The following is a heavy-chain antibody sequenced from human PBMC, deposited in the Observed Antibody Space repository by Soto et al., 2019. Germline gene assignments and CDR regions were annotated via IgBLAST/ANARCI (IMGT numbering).Heavy chain of an antibody. J-gene: IGHJ4*02. D-gene: IGHD6-13*01. CDR2: TYHSGNP. CDR3: ARHSNEYRKSLDY. CDR1: GDTISTGGYT. V-gene: IGHV4-30-2*01. Sequence: SETLSLTCDVSGDTISTGGYTWAWIRQPPGKALEWIGHTYHSGNPYYNPSLKSRVTISVDTSKNQFSLKLSSVTAADTAVYYCARHSNEYRKSLDYWGQGTLVTVSS.